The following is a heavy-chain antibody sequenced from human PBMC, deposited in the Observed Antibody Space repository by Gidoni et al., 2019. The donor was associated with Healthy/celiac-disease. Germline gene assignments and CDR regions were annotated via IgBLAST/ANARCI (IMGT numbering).Heavy chain of an antibody. Sequence: EVQLLESGGGLVQPGGSLRLSCAASGFTFSSYAMSWVRQAPGKGLEGVSAIRGSGGSTYYTDSVKGRFTISRDNSKNTLYLQMNSLRAEDTAVYYCAKDGHDFAWLLAEFYYFDYWGQGTLVTVSS. D-gene: IGHD3-22*01. CDR3: AKDGHDFAWLLAEFYYFDY. V-gene: IGHV3-23*01. CDR2: IRGSGGST. J-gene: IGHJ4*02. CDR1: GFTFSSYA.